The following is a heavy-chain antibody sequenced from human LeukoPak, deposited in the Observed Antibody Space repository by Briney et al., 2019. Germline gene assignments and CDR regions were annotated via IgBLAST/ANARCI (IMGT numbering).Heavy chain of an antibody. Sequence: GGSLRLSCAASGFTFSSYAMSWVRQAPGKGLEWVSAISGSGGSTYYADSVKGRFTISRDNSKNTLYLQMNRLRAEDTAVYYCAILPRRGYCSSTSCYAVDYWGQGTLVTVSS. V-gene: IGHV3-23*01. CDR3: AILPRRGYCSSTSCYAVDY. J-gene: IGHJ4*02. CDR2: ISGSGGST. CDR1: GFTFSSYA. D-gene: IGHD2-2*01.